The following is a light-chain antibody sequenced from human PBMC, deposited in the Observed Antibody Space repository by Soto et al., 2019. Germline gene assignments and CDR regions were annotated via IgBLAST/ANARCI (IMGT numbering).Light chain of an antibody. CDR3: SSYTSSSTLV. CDR1: SSDVGVYDY. CDR2: EVS. V-gene: IGLV2-14*03. Sequence: QSVLTQPASVSGSPGQSITISCTGTSSDVGVYDYVSWYQQHPDKAPKLMIYEVSNRPSGVSDRFSGSKSVNTATLTISGLQAEDEADYYCSSYTSSSTLVFGTGTKVTVL. J-gene: IGLJ1*01.